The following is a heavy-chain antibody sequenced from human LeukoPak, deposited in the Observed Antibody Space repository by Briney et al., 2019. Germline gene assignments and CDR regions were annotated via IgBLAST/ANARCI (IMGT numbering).Heavy chain of an antibody. J-gene: IGHJ4*02. CDR3: AQGNSGSPLDY. CDR1: GGTFSSYA. D-gene: IGHD1-26*01. Sequence: SVKVSCKASGGTFSSYAISWVRQAPGQGLEWMGRIIPILGIANYAQKFQGRVTITADKSTSIAYMELSSLRSEDTAVYYCAQGNSGSPLDYWGQGTLVTVSS. V-gene: IGHV1-69*04. CDR2: IIPILGIA.